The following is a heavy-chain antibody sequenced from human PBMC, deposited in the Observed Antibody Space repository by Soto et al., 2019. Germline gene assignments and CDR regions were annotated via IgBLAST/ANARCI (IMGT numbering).Heavy chain of an antibody. J-gene: IGHJ4*02. Sequence: GGSLRLSCAASGLTFDDYAMHWVRQAPGKGLEWVSGISWNSGSIGYADSVKGRFTISRDNAKNSLYLQMNSLRAEDTALYYCAKGDYSGIAAAGSFDYWGQGTLVTVSS. V-gene: IGHV3-9*01. CDR1: GLTFDDYA. CDR2: ISWNSGSI. D-gene: IGHD6-13*01. CDR3: AKGDYSGIAAAGSFDY.